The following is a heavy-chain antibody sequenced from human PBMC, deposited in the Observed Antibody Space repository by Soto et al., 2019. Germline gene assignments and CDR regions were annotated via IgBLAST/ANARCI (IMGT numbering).Heavy chain of an antibody. CDR3: AKEYYEYHRRWFFDS. V-gene: IGHV3-30*18. D-gene: IGHD1-26*01. J-gene: IGHJ5*01. CDR2: VSYDGSLK. Sequence: GGSLRLSCAASGFSFSSYGMQWVRQAPVKGLEWVAVVSYDGSLKYYADSVKGRFTVSRDNSQNTVYLQMNSLRAEDTAVYYCAKEYYEYHRRWFFDSWGPGTQVTVSS. CDR1: GFSFSSYG.